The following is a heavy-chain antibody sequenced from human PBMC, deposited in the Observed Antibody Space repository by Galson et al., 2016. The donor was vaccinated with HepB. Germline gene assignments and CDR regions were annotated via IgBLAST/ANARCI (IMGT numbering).Heavy chain of an antibody. Sequence: LSLTCAVSSGSISSSTYYWGWIRQPPGKGLEWIGSIFYSGITYYNPSLNSRVTISVDTSKNQFSLKVSSVTAADTAVYYCARAVWLPLSGMDVWGQGTTVTVSS. CDR1: SGSISSSTYY. J-gene: IGHJ6*02. D-gene: IGHD3-10*01. CDR2: IFYSGIT. CDR3: ARAVWLPLSGMDV. V-gene: IGHV4-39*07.